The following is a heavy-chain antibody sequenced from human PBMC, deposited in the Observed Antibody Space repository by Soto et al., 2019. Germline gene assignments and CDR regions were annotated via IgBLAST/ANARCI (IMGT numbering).Heavy chain of an antibody. CDR2: ISYDGSNK. CDR1: GFTFSSYG. CDR3: AKDRGKHTYYFDY. Sequence: AGGSLRLSCAASGFTFSSYGMHWVRQAPGKGLEWVAVISYDGSNKYYADSVKGRFTISRDNSKNTLYLQMNSLRAEDTAVYYCAKDRGKHTYYFDYWGQGTLVTVSS. D-gene: IGHD3-10*01. J-gene: IGHJ4*02. V-gene: IGHV3-30*18.